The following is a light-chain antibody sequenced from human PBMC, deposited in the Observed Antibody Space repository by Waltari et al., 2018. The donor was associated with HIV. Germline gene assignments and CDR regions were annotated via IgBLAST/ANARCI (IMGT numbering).Light chain of an antibody. CDR3: AAWDDSLSGYV. CDR2: RNN. Sequence: QSVLTQPPSASGTPGQRVTISCSGSSSNIGSNYVYWYQQLPGTAPKLLIYRNNQRPSWVPDRVSGSKSGTSASLAISGLRSEDEADYYCAAWDDSLSGYVFGTGTKVTVL. J-gene: IGLJ1*01. V-gene: IGLV1-47*01. CDR1: SSNIGSNY.